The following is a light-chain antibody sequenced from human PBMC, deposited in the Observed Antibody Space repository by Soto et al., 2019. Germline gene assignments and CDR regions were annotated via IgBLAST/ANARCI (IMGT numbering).Light chain of an antibody. J-gene: IGKJ1*01. Sequence: QMTHSPSTLSASVGDRVTITCRACQSISTWLACYQQKPGKAPKLLIYDASSLESGVPSRLSGSGSGTEFTLTISSLRPDDFATYYCQQYNGYSGTFGQGTKVDIK. CDR1: QSISTW. V-gene: IGKV1-5*01. CDR2: DAS. CDR3: QQYNGYSGT.